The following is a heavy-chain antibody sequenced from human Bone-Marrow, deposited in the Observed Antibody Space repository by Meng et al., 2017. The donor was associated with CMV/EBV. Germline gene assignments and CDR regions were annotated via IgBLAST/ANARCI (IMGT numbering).Heavy chain of an antibody. V-gene: IGHV3-7*04. CDR3: ARGLDSSGWYYYYYGMDV. CDR1: GFTFSSYW. CDR2: IKQDGSEK. J-gene: IGHJ6*02. Sequence: GESLKISCAASGFTFSSYWMSWVRRAPGKGLEWVAYIKQDGSEKYYVDSVKGRFTISRDNAKNSLYLQMNSLRAEDTAVYYCARGLDSSGWYYYYYGMDVWGQGTTVTVSS. D-gene: IGHD6-19*01.